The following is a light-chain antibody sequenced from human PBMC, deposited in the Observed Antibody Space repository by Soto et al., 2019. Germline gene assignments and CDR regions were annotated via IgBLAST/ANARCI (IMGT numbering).Light chain of an antibody. Sequence: QSVLTHPASVSWSPGQSITISCTGTSSYVGYSNYVSWYQQLPGKAPKLMIYDVSDRPSGVSNRFSGSKSGSTASLTISGLQAEEEADYYCSSYTSSTLYVFGTGTKVTVL. CDR1: SSYVGYSNY. V-gene: IGLV2-14*01. CDR2: DVS. J-gene: IGLJ1*01. CDR3: SSYTSSTLYV.